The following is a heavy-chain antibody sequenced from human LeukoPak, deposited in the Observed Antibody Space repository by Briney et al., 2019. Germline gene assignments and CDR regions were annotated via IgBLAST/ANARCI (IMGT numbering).Heavy chain of an antibody. CDR2: IYPGDSDT. CDR3: ARSIGPGCSSTSCFVSFDY. Sequence: GESLKISCEGSGYSFTTYWIAWVRQMPGKGLEWMGIIYPGDSDTRYSPSFQGQVTISADKSVRTADLQWSSLKASDTAMYYCARSIGPGCSSTSCFVSFDYWGQGTLLTVSS. J-gene: IGHJ4*02. CDR1: GYSFTTYW. V-gene: IGHV5-51*01. D-gene: IGHD2-2*01.